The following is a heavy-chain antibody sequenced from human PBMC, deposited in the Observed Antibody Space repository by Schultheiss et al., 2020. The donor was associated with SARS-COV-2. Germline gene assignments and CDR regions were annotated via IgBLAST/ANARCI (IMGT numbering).Heavy chain of an antibody. V-gene: IGHV1-2*06. J-gene: IGHJ4*02. CDR3: ARDWGVVAVAGPFDY. CDR2: INPDSGAT. D-gene: IGHD6-19*01. Sequence: ASVKVSCKTSGYIFTYHYIHWVRQAPGQGLEWMGRINPDSGATSSAQRFQGRVTLTRNTSITTVYMELSRLKSDDTAVYYCARDWGVVAVAGPFDYWGQGTLVTVSS. CDR1: GYIFTYHY.